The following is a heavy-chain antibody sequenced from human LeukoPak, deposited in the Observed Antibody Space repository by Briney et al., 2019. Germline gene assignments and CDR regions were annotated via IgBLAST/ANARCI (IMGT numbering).Heavy chain of an antibody. CDR1: GGTFSSYA. CDR3: ARYCSSTSCYHTPPDAFDI. V-gene: IGHV1-69*13. D-gene: IGHD2-2*01. CDR2: IIPIFGTA. Sequence: GASVKVSCKASGGTFSSYAISWVRQAPGQGLEWMGGIIPIFGTANYAQKFQGRVTITADESTSTAYMELSSLRSEDTAVYYCARYCSSTSCYHTPPDAFDIWGQGTMVTVSS. J-gene: IGHJ3*02.